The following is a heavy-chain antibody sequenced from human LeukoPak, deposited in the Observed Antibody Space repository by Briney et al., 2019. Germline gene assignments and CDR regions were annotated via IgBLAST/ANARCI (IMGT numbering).Heavy chain of an antibody. CDR3: ARIGEMLRYFGAVDS. Sequence: GGSLRLSCAASGFTFSSYAMSWVRQAPGKGLEWVSAISGSGGSTYYADSVKGRFTISRDNAKNSLSLLMNSLRVEDTAVYYCARIGEMLRYFGAVDSWGQGTLVTVSS. J-gene: IGHJ4*02. CDR1: GFTFSSYA. D-gene: IGHD3-9*01. V-gene: IGHV3-23*01. CDR2: ISGSGGST.